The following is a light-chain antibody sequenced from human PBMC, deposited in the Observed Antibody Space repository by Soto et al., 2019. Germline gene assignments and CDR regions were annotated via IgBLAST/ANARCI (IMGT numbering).Light chain of an antibody. Sequence: QSVLTQPPSVSGSPGQSITISCTGTSSDVGSYNLVSWYQQHPGKAPKLMLYEVSKRPSGVSNRFSGSKSGNTASLTISGLQAEDEADYYCCSYAGSSTFVFGTGTKVTVL. V-gene: IGLV2-23*02. CDR3: CSYAGSSTFV. J-gene: IGLJ1*01. CDR1: SSDVGSYNL. CDR2: EVS.